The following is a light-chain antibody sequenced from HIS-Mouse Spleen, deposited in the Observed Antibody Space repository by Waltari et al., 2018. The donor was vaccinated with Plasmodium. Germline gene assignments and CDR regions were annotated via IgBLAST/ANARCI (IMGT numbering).Light chain of an antibody. Sequence: EIVMTQSPATLSVSPGERATISCRASQSVSSNLAWYQQKPGQAPRLLIYWASTRATGIPARFSGSGSGTEFTLTISSLQSEDFAVYYCQQYNNWSYTFGPGTKVEIK. V-gene: IGKV3-15*01. CDR2: WAS. J-gene: IGKJ3*01. CDR3: QQYNNWSYT. CDR1: QSVSSN.